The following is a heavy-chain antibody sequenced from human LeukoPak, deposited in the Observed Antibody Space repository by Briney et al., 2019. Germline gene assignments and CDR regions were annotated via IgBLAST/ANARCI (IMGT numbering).Heavy chain of an antibody. CDR2: IYYSGST. J-gene: IGHJ6*02. V-gene: IGHV4-59*01. CDR3: ARYWYYDFWSGYYSGDYYGMDV. CDR1: GGSISSYY. D-gene: IGHD3-3*01. Sequence: SETLSLTCTVSGGSISSYYWSWIRQPPGKGLAWIGYIYYSGSTNYNPSLKSRVTISVDTSKNQFSLKLSSVTAADTAVYYCARYWYYDFWSGYYSGDYYGMDVWGQGTTVTVSS.